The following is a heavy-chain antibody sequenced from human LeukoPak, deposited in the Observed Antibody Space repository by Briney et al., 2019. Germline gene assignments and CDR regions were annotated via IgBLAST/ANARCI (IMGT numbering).Heavy chain of an antibody. CDR3: ARDTIGWHQFDY. V-gene: IGHV1-2*06. Sequence: ASVKVSCKASRYTFTGYFMHWVRQAPGQGLEWMGRINPDSGGTNYAQKFQGRVTMTRDTSISTAYMELSRLRSDDTAVYYFARDTIGWHQFDYWGQGTPVTVSS. CDR1: RYTFTGYF. J-gene: IGHJ4*02. CDR2: INPDSGGT. D-gene: IGHD6-19*01.